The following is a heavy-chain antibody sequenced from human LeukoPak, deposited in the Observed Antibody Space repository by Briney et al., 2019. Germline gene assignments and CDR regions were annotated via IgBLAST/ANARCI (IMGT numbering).Heavy chain of an antibody. V-gene: IGHV4-4*07. CDR1: GGSISSYY. Sequence: PSETLSLTCTVSGGSISSYYWSWIRQPAGKGLEWIGRIYTSGSTNYNPSLKSRVTMSVDTSKNQFSLKLSSVTAADTAVYYCARDGGGGNCSGGSCYPSFDYWGQGTLVTVSS. J-gene: IGHJ4*02. CDR3: ARDGGGGNCSGGSCYPSFDY. D-gene: IGHD2-15*01. CDR2: IYTSGST.